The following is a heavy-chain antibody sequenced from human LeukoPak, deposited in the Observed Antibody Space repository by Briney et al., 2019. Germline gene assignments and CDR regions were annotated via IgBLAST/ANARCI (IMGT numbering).Heavy chain of an antibody. CDR3: ARGGVGATTMPDWYFDL. Sequence: SETLSLTCTVSGGSINNYYWNWIRHPAGKGLEWIGRIDTSGSTNYNPSLKSRVTMSVDTSKNQFSLKLSSVTAADTAVYYCARGGVGATTMPDWYFDLWGRGTLVTVSS. V-gene: IGHV4-4*07. J-gene: IGHJ2*01. CDR1: GGSINNYY. D-gene: IGHD1-26*01. CDR2: IDTSGST.